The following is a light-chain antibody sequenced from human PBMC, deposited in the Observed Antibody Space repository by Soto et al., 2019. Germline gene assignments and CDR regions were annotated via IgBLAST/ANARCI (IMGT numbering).Light chain of an antibody. CDR3: QQYGSSVT. V-gene: IGKV3-20*01. CDR2: GAS. Sequence: DIVLTQSPGNLSLSPGERATLSCRASQSISRTYLGWYQQKPGQVPRVLMTGASNRATGVPDRFSGSGSGTDFTLTISRLEPEDSASYDCQQYGSSVTFGPGTKVDIK. J-gene: IGKJ3*01. CDR1: QSISRTY.